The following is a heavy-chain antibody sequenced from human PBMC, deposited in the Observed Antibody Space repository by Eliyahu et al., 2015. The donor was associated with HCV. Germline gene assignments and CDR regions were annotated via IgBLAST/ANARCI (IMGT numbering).Heavy chain of an antibody. CDR3: ARSIPGWLRLSYGMDV. V-gene: IGHV1-3*01. CDR1: GXXFXXXA. CDR2: INAGNGNT. D-gene: IGHD5-12*01. J-gene: IGHJ6*02. Sequence: QVQLVQSGAEVKKPGASVKVSCKASGXXFXXXAMHWVRQAXGQRLEWMGWINAGNGNTKYSQKFQGRVTITRDTSASTAYMELSSLRSEDTAVYYCARSIPGWLRLSYGMDVWGQGTTVTVSS.